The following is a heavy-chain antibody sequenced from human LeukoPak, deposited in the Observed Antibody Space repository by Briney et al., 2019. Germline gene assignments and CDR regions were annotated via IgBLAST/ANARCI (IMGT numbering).Heavy chain of an antibody. CDR3: ARGNQGNWFEY. D-gene: IGHD4-23*01. CDR1: GFRFDFYA. V-gene: IGHV3-23*01. J-gene: IGHJ4*02. CDR2: LSGSGTAT. Sequence: GGSLRLSCAASGFRFDFYAMCWVRQAPGKGLEWVSALSGSGTATYYADSVKGRFTISRDNARNTLYLQMTSLRAEDTAVYYCARGNQGNWFEYWGKGALVTVSS.